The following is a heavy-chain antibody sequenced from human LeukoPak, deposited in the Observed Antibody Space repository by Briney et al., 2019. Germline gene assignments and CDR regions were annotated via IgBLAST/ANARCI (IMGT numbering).Heavy chain of an antibody. J-gene: IGHJ4*02. V-gene: IGHV3-30*02. Sequence: EPRGSLRLSCAASGFTFSSYGMHWVRQAPGKGLEWVAFIRYDGSNKYYADSVKGRFTICRDNSKNTLYLQMNTLRAEDTAEYYCAEDGVVAAVGGWYFDYGGQGTLVTVSS. CDR1: GFTFSSYG. CDR2: IRYDGSNK. CDR3: AEDGVVAAVGGWYFDY. D-gene: IGHD2-2*01.